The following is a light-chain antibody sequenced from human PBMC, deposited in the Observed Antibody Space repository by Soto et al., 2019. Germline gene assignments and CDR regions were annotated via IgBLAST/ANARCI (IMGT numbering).Light chain of an antibody. V-gene: IGKV3-15*01. CDR3: QHYNYWPAKT. J-gene: IGKJ1*01. Sequence: EIEMTQSPATLSVSQWERATLPCRASQSVSSNLAWYQQKPGQAPRLLIYGASTRATGIPARFSGSGSGTEFTLTISSLQSEDYAVYYCQHYNYWPAKTFGQGTKVDIK. CDR2: GAS. CDR1: QSVSSN.